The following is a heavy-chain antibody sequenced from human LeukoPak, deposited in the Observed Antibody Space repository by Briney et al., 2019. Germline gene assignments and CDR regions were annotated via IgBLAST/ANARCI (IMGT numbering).Heavy chain of an antibody. Sequence: PGGSLRLSCAASGFTFSNYGIHWVRQAPGKGLEWVAFIRYDGSNKYYADSVKGRFTISRDNSKNTLYLQMNSLRAEDTAVYYCAKATTIFGVVSPFDYWGQGTLVTVSS. D-gene: IGHD3-3*01. J-gene: IGHJ4*02. V-gene: IGHV3-30*02. CDR3: AKATTIFGVVSPFDY. CDR2: IRYDGSNK. CDR1: GFTFSNYG.